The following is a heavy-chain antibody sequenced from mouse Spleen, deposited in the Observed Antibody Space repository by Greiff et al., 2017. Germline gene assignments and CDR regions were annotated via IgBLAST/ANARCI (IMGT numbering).Heavy chain of an antibody. CDR1: GYTFTSYW. J-gene: IGHJ2*01. CDR3: ARGDSSGFDY. V-gene: IGHV1-61*01. CDR2: IYPSDSET. Sequence: QVQLQQPGAELVRPGSSVKLSCKASGYTFTSYWMEWVKQRPGQGLEWIGNIYPSDSETHYNQKFKDKATLTVDKSSSTAYMQLSSLTSEDSAVYYCARGDSSGFDYWGQGTTLTVSS. D-gene: IGHD3-2*01.